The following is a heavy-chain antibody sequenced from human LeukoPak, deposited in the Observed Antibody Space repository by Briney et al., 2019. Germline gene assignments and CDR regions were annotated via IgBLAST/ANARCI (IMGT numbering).Heavy chain of an antibody. D-gene: IGHD3-16*01. CDR1: GYTFTGCY. CDR2: INPNSGGT. CDR3: ARDMGALDP. V-gene: IGHV1-2*02. Sequence: GASVKVSCKSSGYTFTGCYMHWVRQAPGQGLEWMGWINPNSGGTNYAQKFQGRVTMTRDTSISTAYMELTRLRSDDTAVYYCARDMGALDPWGQGTLVTVSS. J-gene: IGHJ5*02.